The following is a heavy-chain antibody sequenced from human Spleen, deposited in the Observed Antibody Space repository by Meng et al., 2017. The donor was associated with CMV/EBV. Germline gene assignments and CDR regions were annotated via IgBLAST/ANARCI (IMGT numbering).Heavy chain of an antibody. Sequence: QITLKESGPTLVKPXQTLTRTCXFSGFSLSTDGVGAGWIRQPPGKALEWLALIYWDDDKRYSTSLKSRLTITKDTSKNQVVLTMTNMDPVDTATYYCAHGRYYSSWGPVDSWGQGTLVTVSS. J-gene: IGHJ4*02. V-gene: IGHV2-5*02. CDR2: IYWDDDK. D-gene: IGHD2-2*01. CDR3: AHGRYYSSWGPVDS. CDR1: GFSLSTDGVG.